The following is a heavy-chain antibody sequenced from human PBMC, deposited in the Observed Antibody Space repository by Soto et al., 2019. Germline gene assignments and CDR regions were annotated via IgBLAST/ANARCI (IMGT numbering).Heavy chain of an antibody. CDR1: GGSFSGYY. CDR2: INHSGST. J-gene: IGHJ1*01. Sequence: QVQLQQWGAGLLKPSETLSLTCAVYGGSFSGYYWSWIRQPPGKGLEWIGEINHSGSTNYNPSLKSRVTVSVDASKHQFSLKRSSVTAADTAVYYCARGENTPGQHGGQGTLVTVSS. V-gene: IGHV4-34*01. CDR3: ARGENTPGQH.